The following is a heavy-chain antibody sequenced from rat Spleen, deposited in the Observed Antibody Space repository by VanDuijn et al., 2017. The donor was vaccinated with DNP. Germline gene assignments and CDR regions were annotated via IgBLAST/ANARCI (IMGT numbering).Heavy chain of an antibody. CDR1: AYSITSYYR. V-gene: IGHV3-3*01. J-gene: IGHJ2*01. D-gene: IGHD5-1*01. Sequence: EVQLQESGPGLVKPSQSLSLTCSVTAYSITSYYRWNWIRKFPGNKLEWMGYINSEGTTKYNPSLKSRISVTRDTSKNQFFLQVKSITTEDTATYYCARSTDCGCNWDYWGQGVMVPVSS. CDR2: INSEGTT. CDR3: ARSTDCGCNWDY.